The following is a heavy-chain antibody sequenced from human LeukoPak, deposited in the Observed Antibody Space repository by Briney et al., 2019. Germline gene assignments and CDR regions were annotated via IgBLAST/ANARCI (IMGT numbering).Heavy chain of an antibody. Sequence: GGSLRLSCAASGFTFDDYAMHWVRQAPGRGLEWVSGISWNSGSIGYADSVKGRFTISRDNAKNSLYLQMNSLRAEDTALYYCAKDANPNSSGYGMDVSGQGTTVTVS. CDR2: ISWNSGSI. V-gene: IGHV3-9*01. D-gene: IGHD3-22*01. CDR1: GFTFDDYA. J-gene: IGHJ6*02. CDR3: AKDANPNSSGYGMDV.